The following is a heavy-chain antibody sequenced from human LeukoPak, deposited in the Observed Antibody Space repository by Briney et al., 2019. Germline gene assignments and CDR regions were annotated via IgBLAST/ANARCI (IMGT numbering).Heavy chain of an antibody. CDR3: AKDGPNYDILTGYMFDP. V-gene: IGHV3-30*02. J-gene: IGHJ5*02. Sequence: PGRSLRLSCAASGFTFSRYGMHWVPQAPGKGLEWVSVIRYDGSNKYYADSVKGRFTISRDNSKNTLYLQMNSLRAEDTAVYYCAKDGPNYDILTGYMFDPWGQGTLVTVSS. D-gene: IGHD3-9*01. CDR1: GFTFSRYG. CDR2: IRYDGSNK.